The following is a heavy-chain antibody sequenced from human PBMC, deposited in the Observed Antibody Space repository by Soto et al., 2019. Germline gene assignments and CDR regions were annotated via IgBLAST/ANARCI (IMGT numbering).Heavy chain of an antibody. CDR3: ARGWGWLRFCFDY. V-gene: IGHV4-34*01. CDR2: INHSGST. J-gene: IGHJ4*02. D-gene: IGHD5-12*01. CDR1: GGSVSGYY. Sequence: SETLSLTCAVYGGSVSGYYWTWLRQPPGKGLEWIGEINHSGSTDYNPALKSRVTISVDTSKNQFSLKLSSVTAADTAVYYCARGWGWLRFCFDYWGQGTLVTVSS.